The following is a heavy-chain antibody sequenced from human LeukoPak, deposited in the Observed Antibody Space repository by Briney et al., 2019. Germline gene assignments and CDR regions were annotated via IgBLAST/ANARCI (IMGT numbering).Heavy chain of an antibody. D-gene: IGHD3-10*01. V-gene: IGHV3-30*02. CDR3: ANRCGSGSYYNPYSFDY. J-gene: IGHJ4*02. CDR1: GFTFSSYG. Sequence: GGSLRLSCAASGFTFSSYGMHWVRQAPGKGLEWVAFIRYDGSNKYYADSVKGRFTISRDNSKNTLYLQMSSLRADDTAVYYCANRCGSGSYYNPYSFDYWGQGTLVTVSS. CDR2: IRYDGSNK.